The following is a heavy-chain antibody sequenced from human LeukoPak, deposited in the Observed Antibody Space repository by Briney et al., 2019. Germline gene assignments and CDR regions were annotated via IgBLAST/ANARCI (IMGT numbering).Heavy chain of an antibody. CDR2: INPSGGTT. CDR3: ARFAVHRRIAVNGQFGLDY. CDR1: GGTFSSYA. Sequence: ASVKVSCKASGGTFSSYAISWVRQAPGQGLEWMGIINPSGGTTNYAQKFQGRVTMTRDTSTSTVYMELSSLRSEDTAVYYCARFAVHRRIAVNGQFGLDYWGRGTLVTVSS. V-gene: IGHV1-46*01. J-gene: IGHJ4*02. D-gene: IGHD6-19*01.